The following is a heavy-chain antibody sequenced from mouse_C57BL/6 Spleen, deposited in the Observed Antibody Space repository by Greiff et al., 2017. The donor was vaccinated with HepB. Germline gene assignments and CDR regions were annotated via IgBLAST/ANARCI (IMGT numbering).Heavy chain of an antibody. V-gene: IGHV5-4*01. Sequence: EVQLQESGGGLVKPGGSLKLSCAASGFTFSSYAMSWVRQTPEKRLEWVATISDGGSYTYYPDNVKGRFTISRDNAKNNLYLQMSHLKSEDTAMYYCARAGVLRGYFDYWGQGTTLTVSS. J-gene: IGHJ2*01. CDR1: GFTFSSYA. D-gene: IGHD1-1*01. CDR3: ARAGVLRGYFDY. CDR2: ISDGGSYT.